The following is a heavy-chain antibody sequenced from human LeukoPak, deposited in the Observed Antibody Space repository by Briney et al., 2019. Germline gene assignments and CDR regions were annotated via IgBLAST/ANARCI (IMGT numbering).Heavy chain of an antibody. CDR3: ARDLCSTSCYTFDY. D-gene: IGHD2-2*02. Sequence: GGSLRLSCAASGFTFSTYAMHWIRQAPGNGLEWVAVISYDGSNKYYADSVKGRFTISRDNSNNTLYLQMNSLRAEDTAVYYCARDLCSTSCYTFDYWGQGTLVTVSS. CDR2: ISYDGSNK. V-gene: IGHV3-30-3*01. CDR1: GFTFSTYA. J-gene: IGHJ4*02.